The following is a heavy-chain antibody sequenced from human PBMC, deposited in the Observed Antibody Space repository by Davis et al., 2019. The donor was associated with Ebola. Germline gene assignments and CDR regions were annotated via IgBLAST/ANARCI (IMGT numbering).Heavy chain of an antibody. CDR3: ARVGTPTVTYFDD. CDR2: IKQDGSEK. D-gene: IGHD4-11*01. J-gene: IGHJ4*02. CDR1: GFTFSSYW. Sequence: PGGSLRLSCAASGFTFSSYWMSWVRQAPGKGLEWVANIKQDGSEKYYVDSVKGRFTISRDNAKNSLYLQMNSLRAEDTAVYYCARVGTPTVTYFDDWGQGTLVTVSS. V-gene: IGHV3-7*01.